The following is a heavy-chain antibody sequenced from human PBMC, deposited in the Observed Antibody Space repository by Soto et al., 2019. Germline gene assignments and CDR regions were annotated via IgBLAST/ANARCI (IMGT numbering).Heavy chain of an antibody. CDR3: AQIRRRGWYRWMDY. D-gene: IGHD6-19*01. CDR1: GFSFSDVRVG. V-gene: IGHV2-26*01. J-gene: IGHJ4*02. CDR2: IFSNDEK. Sequence: QVTLKESGPVLVKPTETLTLTCTVSGFSFSDVRVGVTWIRQPPGKALEWLSVIFSNDEKSYNTSLKNRLTISQDTSKSQVVLTMTNIDPVDTATYSCAQIRRRGWYRWMDYWGQGTLVTVSS.